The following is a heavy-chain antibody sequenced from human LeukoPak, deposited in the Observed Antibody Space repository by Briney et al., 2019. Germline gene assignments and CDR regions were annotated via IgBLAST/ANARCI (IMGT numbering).Heavy chain of an antibody. CDR3: ARANPLDY. CDR1: GYTFTSYG. V-gene: IGHV1-8*01. J-gene: IGHJ4*02. CDR2: MNPNSGNT. Sequence: ASVKVSCKASGYTFTSYGISWVRQATGQGLEWMGWMNPNSGNTGYAQKFQGRVTMTRNTSINTAYMELNSLRSEDTAAYYCARANPLDYWGQGTLVTVSS.